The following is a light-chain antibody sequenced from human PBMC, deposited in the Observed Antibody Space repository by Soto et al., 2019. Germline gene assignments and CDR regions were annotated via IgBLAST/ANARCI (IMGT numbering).Light chain of an antibody. CDR3: QQSYNCSRT. J-gene: IGKJ5*01. V-gene: IGKV1-9*01. CDR1: QGISSN. CDR2: AAS. Sequence: DIPLTQSPSFLSASVGDRVTSTCRASQGISSNLAWYQQKPGKAPKLLIYAASTLQSGVPSRFSASGSGTDFTLTISSLHPEDFATYYWQQSYNCSRTFGQGTRLEI.